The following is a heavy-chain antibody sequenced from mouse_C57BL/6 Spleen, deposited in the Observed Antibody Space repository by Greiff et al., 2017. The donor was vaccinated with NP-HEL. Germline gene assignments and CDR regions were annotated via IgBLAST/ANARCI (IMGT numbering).Heavy chain of an antibody. CDR2: IYPGDGDT. CDR3: ARRMVGYDHPYFDY. Sequence: QVQLQQSGPELVKPGASVKISCKASGYAFSSSWMNWVKQRPGKGLEWIGRIYPGDGDTNYNGKFKGKATLTADKSSSTAYMQLSSLTSEDSAVYFCARRMVGYDHPYFDYWGQGTTLTVSS. J-gene: IGHJ2*01. V-gene: IGHV1-82*01. D-gene: IGHD2-2*01. CDR1: GYAFSSSW.